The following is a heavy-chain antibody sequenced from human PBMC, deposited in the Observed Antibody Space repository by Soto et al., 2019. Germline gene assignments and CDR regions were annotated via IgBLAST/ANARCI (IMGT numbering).Heavy chain of an antibody. CDR1: GFTFNTYG. V-gene: IGHV3-30-3*01. CDR2: ISDDGSTT. D-gene: IGHD3-9*01. CDR3: ARDPAYYDVLTGYYILGNFDY. J-gene: IGHJ4*02. Sequence: QVQLVESGGGVVQPGRSLRLSCAASGFTFNTYGMHWVRQAPGKGLEWVTVISDDGSTTYYADSVKGRFTISRDNSKNTVYLQMNSLRAEDTAVYYCARDPAYYDVLTGYYILGNFDYWGQGTLVTVSS.